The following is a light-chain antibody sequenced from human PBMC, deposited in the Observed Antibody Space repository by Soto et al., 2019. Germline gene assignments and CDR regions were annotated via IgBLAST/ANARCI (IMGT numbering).Light chain of an antibody. CDR3: QQYNNWPPWT. Sequence: EIVMRQSPATLSLSPGEKATLSCRASQSVSSNLAWYQQKPGQAPRLLIYGASTRATGIPGRFSGSGSGTEFTLTISSLQSEDFAVYYCQQYNNWPPWTFGQGTKVEIK. CDR2: GAS. V-gene: IGKV3-15*01. CDR1: QSVSSN. J-gene: IGKJ1*01.